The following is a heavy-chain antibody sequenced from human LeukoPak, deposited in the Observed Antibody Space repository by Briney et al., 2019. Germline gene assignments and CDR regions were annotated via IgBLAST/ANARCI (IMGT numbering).Heavy chain of an antibody. V-gene: IGHV3-13*01. Sequence: SGGSLRLSCAASGFTFSSYDMHGVRQATGKGLEWVSAIGTAGDTYYPGSVKGRFTISRENAKNSLCLQMNSLRAGDTAVYYCARAARGTTFDPWGQGTLVTVSS. CDR2: IGTAGDT. D-gene: IGHD3-10*01. CDR3: ARAARGTTFDP. CDR1: GFTFSSYD. J-gene: IGHJ5*02.